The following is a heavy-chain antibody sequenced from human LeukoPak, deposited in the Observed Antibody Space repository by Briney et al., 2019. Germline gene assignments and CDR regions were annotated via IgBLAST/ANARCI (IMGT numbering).Heavy chain of an antibody. CDR1: GFTFSSYG. V-gene: IGHV3-33*01. CDR2: IWYDGSNK. Sequence: RSLRLSCAASGFTFSSYGMHWVRQAPGKGLEWVAVIWYDGSNKYYADSVKGRFTISRDNSKNTLYLQMNSLRAEDTAVYYCARGTLYYDSAFDYWGQGTLVTVSS. J-gene: IGHJ4*02. D-gene: IGHD3-22*01. CDR3: ARGTLYYDSAFDY.